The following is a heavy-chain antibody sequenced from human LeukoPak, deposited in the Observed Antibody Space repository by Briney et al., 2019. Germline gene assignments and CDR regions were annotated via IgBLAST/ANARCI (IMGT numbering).Heavy chain of an antibody. Sequence: SETLSLTCTVSGGSISSYYWSWIRQPPGKGLEWIGYIYYSGSTNYNPSLKSRVTISVDTSKNQFSLKLSSVTAADTAVYYCARSAGGAMAGYYRDWFDPWGQGTLVTVSS. J-gene: IGHJ5*02. V-gene: IGHV4-59*08. CDR3: ARSAGGAMAGYYRDWFDP. CDR2: IYYSGST. D-gene: IGHD3-22*01. CDR1: GGSISSYY.